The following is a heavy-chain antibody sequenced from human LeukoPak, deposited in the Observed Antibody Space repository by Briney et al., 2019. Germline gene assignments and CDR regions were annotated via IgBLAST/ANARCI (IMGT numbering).Heavy chain of an antibody. Sequence: ASVKVSCKASGYTLNKFGMSWVRQAPGQGLEWLGWINTYNGNTKLGEKCQGRVTMTTDTSTSTVYMELTSLRTDDTAVYFCARDTPQHLKRFDYWGQGTLITVSS. D-gene: IGHD6-13*01. CDR3: ARDTPQHLKRFDY. CDR2: INTYNGNT. CDR1: GYTLNKFG. J-gene: IGHJ4*02. V-gene: IGHV1-18*01.